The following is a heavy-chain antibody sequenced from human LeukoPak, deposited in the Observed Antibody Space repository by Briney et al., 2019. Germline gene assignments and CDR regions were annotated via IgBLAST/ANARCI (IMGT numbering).Heavy chain of an antibody. D-gene: IGHD6-13*01. CDR3: ARDRYTSSWTTAFDY. J-gene: IGHJ4*02. CDR2: INPNNGGT. Sequence: ASVKVSCKTSGYTFTGYYIHWVRQAPGQGLEWMGWINPNNGGTNYAQKFQGGVTMTRDTSISTAYMELTRLRSDDTAVYYCARDRYTSSWTTAFDYWGQGTLVTVSS. V-gene: IGHV1-2*02. CDR1: GYTFTGYY.